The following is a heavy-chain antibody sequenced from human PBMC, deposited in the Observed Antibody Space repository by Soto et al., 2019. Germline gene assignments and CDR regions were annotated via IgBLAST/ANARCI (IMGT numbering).Heavy chain of an antibody. Sequence: SETLSLTCTVSGGSISSSSYYWGWIRQPPGKGLEWIGSIYYSGSTYYNPSLKSRVTISVDTSKNQFSLKLSSVTAADTAVYYCARHLRGGRIFGWFDPWGQGTLVTVSS. V-gene: IGHV4-39*01. J-gene: IGHJ5*02. CDR2: IYYSGST. CDR1: GGSISSSSYY. D-gene: IGHD3-3*01. CDR3: ARHLRGGRIFGWFDP.